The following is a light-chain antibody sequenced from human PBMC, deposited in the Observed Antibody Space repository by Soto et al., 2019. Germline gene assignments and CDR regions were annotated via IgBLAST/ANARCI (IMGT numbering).Light chain of an antibody. J-gene: IGKJ1*01. CDR1: QSVSSY. Sequence: EIVLTQSPATLSLSPGERATLSCRASQSVSSYLAWYQQKPGQAPRLLIYDASNRATGIPARFSGSGSGTDFNLTISSLEPEEFAVYYCQQRSRTFGQGTKVEIK. CDR2: DAS. V-gene: IGKV3-11*01. CDR3: QQRSRT.